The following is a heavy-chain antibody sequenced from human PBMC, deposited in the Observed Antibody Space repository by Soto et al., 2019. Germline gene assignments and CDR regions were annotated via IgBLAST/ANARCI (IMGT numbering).Heavy chain of an antibody. CDR3: ARGPPNSI. J-gene: IGHJ4*02. CDR2: IYHSGSP. Sequence: PSETLSLTCAVSGGSISSGGYSWSWIRQPPGKGLEWIGYIYHSGSPYYNPSLKSRVTISVDRSKNQFSLNLSSVTAADTAVYYCARGPPNSIWGQGTLVTVS. V-gene: IGHV4-30-2*01. D-gene: IGHD3-22*01. CDR1: GGSISSGGYS.